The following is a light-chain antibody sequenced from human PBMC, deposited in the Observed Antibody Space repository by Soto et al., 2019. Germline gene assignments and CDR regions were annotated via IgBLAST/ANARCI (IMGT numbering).Light chain of an antibody. CDR3: MQALQSHA. J-gene: IGKJ5*01. V-gene: IGKV2-28*01. Sequence: VMTQSPLTLPVTPGEAASISCRSSQSLLYNNTYNYLDWYVQKPGQSPQLLIYFGSNRAPGVPDRFSGSGSGTDFTLKINRVEAEDVGTYYCMQALQSHAFGQGTRLEIK. CDR2: FGS. CDR1: QSLLYNNTYNY.